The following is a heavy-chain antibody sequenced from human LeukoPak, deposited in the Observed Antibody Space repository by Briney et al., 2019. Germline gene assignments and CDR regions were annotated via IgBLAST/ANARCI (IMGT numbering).Heavy chain of an antibody. CDR2: IKQDGSEK. CDR1: GFTFSSYW. J-gene: IGHJ3*02. Sequence: GGSLRLSCAASGFTFSSYWMSWVRQAPGKGLEWVANIKQDGSEKYYVDSVKGRFTISRDNAKNSLYLQMNSLRAEDTAVYYCARDPLDYYDSSGYQPTGDAFDIWGQGTMVTVSS. D-gene: IGHD3-22*01. V-gene: IGHV3-7*01. CDR3: ARDPLDYYDSSGYQPTGDAFDI.